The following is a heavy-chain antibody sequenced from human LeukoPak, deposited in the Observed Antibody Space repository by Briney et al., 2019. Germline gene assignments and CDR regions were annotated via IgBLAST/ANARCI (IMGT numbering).Heavy chain of an antibody. J-gene: IGHJ4*02. CDR1: GYTFTSYG. CDR2: ISAYNGNT. CDR3: ARDHIPASITVVVPAPIY. Sequence: ASVKVSCKASGYTFTSYGISWVRQAPGQGLEWMGWISAYNGNTNYAQKLQGRVTMTTDTSTSTAYMELRSLRSDDTAVYYCARDHIPASITVVVPAPIYWGQGTLVTVSS. D-gene: IGHD2-2*01. V-gene: IGHV1-18*01.